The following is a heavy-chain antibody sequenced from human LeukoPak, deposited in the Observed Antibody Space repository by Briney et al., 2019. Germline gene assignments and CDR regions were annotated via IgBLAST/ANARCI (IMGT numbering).Heavy chain of an antibody. V-gene: IGHV4-59*08. CDR2: IYYSGST. J-gene: IGHJ6*02. CDR3: ARHKRYYGMDI. CDR1: GGSISSYY. D-gene: IGHD1-1*01. Sequence: SETLSLTCTVSGGSISSYYWSWIRQPPGKGLEWIGYIYYSGSTNYNPSLKSRVTISVDTSKNQFSLKLSSVTAADTAVYYCARHKRYYGMDIWGQGTTVTVSS.